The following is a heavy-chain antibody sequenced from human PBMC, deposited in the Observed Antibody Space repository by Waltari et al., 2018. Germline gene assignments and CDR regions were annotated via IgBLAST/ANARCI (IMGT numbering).Heavy chain of an antibody. CDR2: INSDGTGT. CDR3: ARAYGSGSYRVGLHAFDL. J-gene: IGHJ3*01. CDR1: GLTFSSCW. V-gene: IGHV3-74*01. Sequence: EVQPVESGGGLVQPGGSLRLSCSASGLTFSSCWLQWVSQVPGKGRVCVYRINSDGTGTSYADSVKCRFTISRDNAKNTLYLEMNSLRVEDTAVYYCARAYGSGSYRVGLHAFDLWGQGTMVIVSS. D-gene: IGHD3-10*01.